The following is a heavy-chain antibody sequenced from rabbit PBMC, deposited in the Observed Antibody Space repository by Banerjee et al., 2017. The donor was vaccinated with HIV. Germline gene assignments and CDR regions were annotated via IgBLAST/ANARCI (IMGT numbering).Heavy chain of an antibody. CDR1: GIDFNSYYY. CDR2: IDGGGGGST. CDR3: ARARYSGVYNGYFNL. V-gene: IGHV1S40*01. D-gene: IGHD7-1*01. Sequence: QSLEESGGDLVKPGASLTLTCTASGIDFNSYYYMCWVRQAPGKGLEWIACIDGGGGGSTWYATWAKGRFTISKTSSTTVTLQVASLTAADTATYFCARARYSGVYNGYFNLWGQGTLVTVS. J-gene: IGHJ4*01.